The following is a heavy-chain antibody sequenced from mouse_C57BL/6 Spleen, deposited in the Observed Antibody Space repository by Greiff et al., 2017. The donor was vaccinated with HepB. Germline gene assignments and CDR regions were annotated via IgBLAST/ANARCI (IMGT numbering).Heavy chain of an antibody. CDR3: ARRITTGGFAY. Sequence: QVQLQQSGAELARPGASVKLSCKASGYTFTSYGISWVKQRTGQGLEWIGEIYPRSGNTYYNEKFKGKATLTADKSSSTAYMELRSLTSEDAAVYFCARRITTGGFAYWGQGTLVTVSA. D-gene: IGHD1-1*01. V-gene: IGHV1-81*01. J-gene: IGHJ3*01. CDR2: IYPRSGNT. CDR1: GYTFTSYG.